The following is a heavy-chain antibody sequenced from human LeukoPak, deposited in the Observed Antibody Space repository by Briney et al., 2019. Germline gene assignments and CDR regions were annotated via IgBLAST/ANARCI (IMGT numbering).Heavy chain of an antibody. Sequence: SETLSLTCTVSGGSISSSSYYWGWIRQPPGKGLEWIGSIYYSGSTYYNPSLKSRVTISVDTSKNQFSLKLSSVTAADTAVYYCARGRKGSSWYGHYFDYWGQGTLVTVSS. D-gene: IGHD6-13*01. CDR2: IYYSGST. CDR3: ARGRKGSSWYGHYFDY. J-gene: IGHJ4*02. V-gene: IGHV4-39*07. CDR1: GGSISSSSYY.